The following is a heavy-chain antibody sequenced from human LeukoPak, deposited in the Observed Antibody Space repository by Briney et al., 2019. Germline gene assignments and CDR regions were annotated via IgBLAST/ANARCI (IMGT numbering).Heavy chain of an antibody. CDR2: INQDGSEK. J-gene: IGHJ3*02. D-gene: IGHD2-2*01. CDR1: GLSFSNAW. Sequence: GGSLRLSCAASGLSFSNAWMNWVRQAPGKGLEWVANINQDGSEKCYVDSVKGRFTISRDNAKNSLSLQMNSLRVEDTAVYYCARGVVVAPRSAFDIWGQGTMVTVSS. CDR3: ARGVVVAPRSAFDI. V-gene: IGHV3-7*01.